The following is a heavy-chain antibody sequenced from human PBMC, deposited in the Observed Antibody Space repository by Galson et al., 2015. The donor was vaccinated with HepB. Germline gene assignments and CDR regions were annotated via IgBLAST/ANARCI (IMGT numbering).Heavy chain of an antibody. CDR3: MGCSGGSCYSDAFDI. CDR1: GFTFSGSA. D-gene: IGHD2-15*01. Sequence: SLRLSCAASGFTFSGSAMHWVRQASGKGLEWVGRIRSKANSYATAYAASVKGRFTISRDDSKNTAYLQMNSLRTEDTAAYYCMGCSGGSCYSDAFDIWGQGTMVTVSS. V-gene: IGHV3-73*01. J-gene: IGHJ3*02. CDR2: IRSKANSYAT.